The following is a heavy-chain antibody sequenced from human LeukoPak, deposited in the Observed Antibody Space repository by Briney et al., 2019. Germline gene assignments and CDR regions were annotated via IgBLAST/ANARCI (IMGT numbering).Heavy chain of an antibody. CDR1: GGSFSSYS. CDR3: ARIDPGLGWDIDY. Sequence: SETLSLTCTVSGGSFSSYSWSWIRQPSGKGLEWIGEINHSGSANYSPSLRSRVTISIDTSNNQFSLILKSVTAADTSVYYCARIDPGLGWDIDYWGQGTLVTVSS. J-gene: IGHJ4*02. CDR2: INHSGSA. V-gene: IGHV4-34*01. D-gene: IGHD1-14*01.